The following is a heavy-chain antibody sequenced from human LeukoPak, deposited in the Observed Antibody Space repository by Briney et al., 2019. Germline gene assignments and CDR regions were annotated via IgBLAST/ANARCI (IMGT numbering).Heavy chain of an antibody. CDR3: AKDYIYGGWGNAFDI. Sequence: GGSLRLSCAASGFTFSNSGMHWVRQAPGKGLEWVAFIRFDGSSKFYTDSMKGRFTISRDNSKNTLHLQMNSLRAEDTAVYSCAKDYIYGGWGNAFDIWGQGTMVTVSS. CDR2: IRFDGSSK. D-gene: IGHD5-18*01. V-gene: IGHV3-30*02. J-gene: IGHJ3*02. CDR1: GFTFSNSG.